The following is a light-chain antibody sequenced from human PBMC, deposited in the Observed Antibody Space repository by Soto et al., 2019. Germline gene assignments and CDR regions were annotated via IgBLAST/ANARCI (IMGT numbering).Light chain of an antibody. CDR3: QQRTDRPPWT. CDR1: QSIGLA. Sequence: EIVLTQSPATLSLSPGERATLSCRASQSIGLAIAWYQHKPGQAPRLLIFDASQRATGIRDRFRGSGSGTDFTLSISSLEPEDFAVYYCQQRTDRPPWTVGQGATVDIK. CDR2: DAS. V-gene: IGKV3-11*01. J-gene: IGKJ1*01.